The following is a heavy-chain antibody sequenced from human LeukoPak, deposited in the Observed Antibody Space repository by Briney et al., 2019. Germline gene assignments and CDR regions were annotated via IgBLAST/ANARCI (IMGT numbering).Heavy chain of an antibody. J-gene: IGHJ4*02. Sequence: ASVKVSCKASGYTFTSYYMHWVRQAPGQGLEWMGWISAYNGNTNYAQKLQGRVTMTTDTSTSTAYMELRSLRSDDTAVYYCARDGSGDTAMDPTYYYFDYWGQGTLVTVSS. CDR2: ISAYNGNT. D-gene: IGHD5-18*01. CDR1: GYTFTSYY. V-gene: IGHV1-18*04. CDR3: ARDGSGDTAMDPTYYYFDY.